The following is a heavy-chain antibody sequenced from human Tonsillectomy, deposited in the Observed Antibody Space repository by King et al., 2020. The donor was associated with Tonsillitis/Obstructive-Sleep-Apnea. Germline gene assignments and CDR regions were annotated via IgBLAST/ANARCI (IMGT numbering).Heavy chain of an antibody. J-gene: IGHJ4*02. CDR3: ARDDKDDRYFDY. CDR2: INPSDGIT. D-gene: IGHD2-15*01. CDR1: GYTFTRYY. V-gene: IGHV1-46*01. Sequence: QVQLVESGAEVKKPGASVKVSCKAYGYTFTRYYRHWGRQSPGQGLEWMGIINPSDGITTYAQKFQGSVTMTRDTSTNTVHMELSSLTSEETAVYYCARDDKDDRYFDYWGQGTLVTVSS.